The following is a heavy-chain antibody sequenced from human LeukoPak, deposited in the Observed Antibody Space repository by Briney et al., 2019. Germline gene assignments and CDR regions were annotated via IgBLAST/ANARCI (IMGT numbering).Heavy chain of an antibody. CDR3: ARRSLREAYNRFDP. CDR2: MSHSGSA. D-gene: IGHD3-10*01. Sequence: PSATLSLTCTVSGGSVTTCSYYWVWIRQPPGKGLEWIGSMSHSGSAFYNPSLKSRVSISVDTSKNQFSLRVTSVTAADTALYYCARRSLREAYNRFDPWGQGTLVTVSS. J-gene: IGHJ5*02. CDR1: GGSVTTCSYY. V-gene: IGHV4-39*01.